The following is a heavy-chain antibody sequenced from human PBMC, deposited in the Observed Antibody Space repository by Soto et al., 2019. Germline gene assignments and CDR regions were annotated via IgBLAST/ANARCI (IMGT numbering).Heavy chain of an antibody. D-gene: IGHD3-16*01. Sequence: QVQLQQSGPGLVKPSQTLSLTCAISGDSVSSNSATWDLIRQSPSRCLEWLVRTYYRSKWYNDYAVSVKSRITINPDTSNNQLSLQLNSVTPDDTAVYSCARLIGNSWLDSWGQGTLVTVSS. CDR2: TYYRSKWYN. CDR3: ARLIGNSWLDS. CDR1: GDSVSSNSAT. J-gene: IGHJ5*01. V-gene: IGHV6-1*01.